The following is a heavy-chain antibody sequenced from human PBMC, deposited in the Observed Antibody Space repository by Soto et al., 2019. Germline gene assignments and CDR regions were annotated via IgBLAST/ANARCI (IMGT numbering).Heavy chain of an antibody. Sequence: GASVKVSWKASGGTFSSYAISWVRQAPGQGLEWMGGIIPIFGTANYAQKFQGRVTITADKSTSTAYMELSSLRSEDTAVYYCARSIDYYGSWSYYPYSYYGMDVRGQGTSVTVSS. CDR2: IIPIFGTA. CDR3: ARSIDYYGSWSYYPYSYYGMDV. D-gene: IGHD3-10*01. J-gene: IGHJ6*02. V-gene: IGHV1-69*06. CDR1: GGTFSSYA.